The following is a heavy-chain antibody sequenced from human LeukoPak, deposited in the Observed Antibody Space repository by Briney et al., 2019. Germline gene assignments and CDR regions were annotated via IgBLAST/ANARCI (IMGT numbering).Heavy chain of an antibody. CDR1: GFTFSSYD. Sequence: GGSLRLSCAASGFTFSSYDMNWVRQAPGKGLEWVSYISSSGSNKYYADPVKGRFTISRDNAKNSLYLQMNSLRAEDTAVYYCARDAGLWFGELDYWGQGNLVTVSS. D-gene: IGHD3-10*01. J-gene: IGHJ4*02. CDR3: ARDAGLWFGELDY. V-gene: IGHV3-48*03. CDR2: ISSSGSNK.